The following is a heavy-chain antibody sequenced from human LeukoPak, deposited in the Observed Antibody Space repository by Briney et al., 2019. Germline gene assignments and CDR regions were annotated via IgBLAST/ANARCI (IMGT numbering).Heavy chain of an antibody. D-gene: IGHD6-25*01. V-gene: IGHV3-21*01. CDR3: AREEADGMDV. J-gene: IGHJ6*02. CDR2: IGSSSSYI. Sequence: PGGSLRLSCAASGFTFSSYSMNWVRQAPGKGLEWVSSIGSSSSYIYYADSMKGRFTISRENAKNSLYLQMNSLRAEDTSVYYCAREEADGMDVWGQGTSVTVSS. CDR1: GFTFSSYS.